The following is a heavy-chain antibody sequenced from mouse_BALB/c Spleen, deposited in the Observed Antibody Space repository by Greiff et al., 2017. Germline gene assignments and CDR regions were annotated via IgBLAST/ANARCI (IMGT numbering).Heavy chain of an antibody. J-gene: IGHJ4*01. Sequence: EVKLVASGGGLVQPGGSRKLSCAASGFTFSSFGMHLVRQAPEKGLEWVAYLSSGSSTIYYADTVKGRFTISRDNPKNTLFLQMTSLRSEDTAMYYCARRGGYDVNYAMDYWGQGTSVTVSS. V-gene: IGHV5-17*02. CDR3: ARRGGYDVNYAMDY. CDR2: LSSGSSTI. CDR1: GFTFSSFG. D-gene: IGHD2-2*01.